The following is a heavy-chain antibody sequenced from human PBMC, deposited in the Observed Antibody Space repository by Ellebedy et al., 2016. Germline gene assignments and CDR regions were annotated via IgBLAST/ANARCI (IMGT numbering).Heavy chain of an antibody. Sequence: SQTLSLTCVVYGGSFSGYYWSWIRQPPGKGLEWIGEINHSGSTNYNPSLKSRVTISVDTSKNQFSLKLSSVTAADTAVYYCAANYGAYFDYWGQGTLVTVSS. CDR1: GGSFSGYY. D-gene: IGHD4-17*01. CDR3: AANYGAYFDY. CDR2: INHSGST. V-gene: IGHV4-34*01. J-gene: IGHJ4*02.